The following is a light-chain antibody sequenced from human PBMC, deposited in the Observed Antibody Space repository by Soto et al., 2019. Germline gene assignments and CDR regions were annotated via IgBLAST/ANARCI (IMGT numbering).Light chain of an antibody. CDR2: CAS. Sequence: EIVVTQSPGTLSLSPGERATFSCMASQCVSSSYLACYQQKPGQAPWLLIYCASSRATGIPDRFSGSGSGTDFPLTISRVEPADFAVYYCQHYGSSGITFGPGTKVDIK. CDR1: QCVSSSY. J-gene: IGKJ3*01. CDR3: QHYGSSGIT. V-gene: IGKV3-20*01.